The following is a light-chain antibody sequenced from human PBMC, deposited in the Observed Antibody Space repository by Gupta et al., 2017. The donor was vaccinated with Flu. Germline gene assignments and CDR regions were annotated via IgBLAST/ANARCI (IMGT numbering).Light chain of an antibody. J-gene: IGKJ5*01. CDR3: QQESSSPIT. CDR1: QSVSSSY. Sequence: EIVLTQSPGTLSLSPGERATLSCRASQSVSSSYLAWYQQKPGQAPRLLIFGASSRATGIPDRFSGSGSGTEFTLTISRLEPEDFAVYYCQQESSSPITFGQGTHLEIK. V-gene: IGKV3-20*01. CDR2: GAS.